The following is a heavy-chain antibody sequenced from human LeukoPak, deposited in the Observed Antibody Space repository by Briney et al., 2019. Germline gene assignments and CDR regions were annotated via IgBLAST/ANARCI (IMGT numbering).Heavy chain of an antibody. D-gene: IGHD4-17*01. CDR1: GFTFSSYS. CDR2: ISSSSSTI. Sequence: GGSLRLSCAASGFTFSSYSMNWVRQAPGKGLEWVSYISSSSSTIYYADSVKGRFTISRDNAKNSLYLQMNSLRAEDTAVYYCARDPPYHPDYGDRGMLGVDYWGQGTLVTVFS. V-gene: IGHV3-48*04. J-gene: IGHJ4*02. CDR3: ARDPPYHPDYGDRGMLGVDY.